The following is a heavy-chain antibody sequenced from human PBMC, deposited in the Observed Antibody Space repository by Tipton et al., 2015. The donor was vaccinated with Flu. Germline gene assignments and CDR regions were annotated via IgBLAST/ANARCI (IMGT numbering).Heavy chain of an antibody. V-gene: IGHV4-59*07. Sequence: TLSLTCTVSGGSISGYYWSWIRQPPGKGLEWIGYIYYSGSTNYNPSLKSRLTISVDTSKNQFSLKLSSVTAADTAVYYCARGDFWSGYYNGGWFDPWGQGTLVTVSS. CDR3: ARGDFWSGYYNGGWFDP. J-gene: IGHJ5*02. CDR1: GGSISGYY. CDR2: IYYSGST. D-gene: IGHD3-3*01.